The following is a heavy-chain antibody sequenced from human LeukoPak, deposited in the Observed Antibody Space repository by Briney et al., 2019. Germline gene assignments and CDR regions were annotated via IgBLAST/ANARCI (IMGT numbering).Heavy chain of an antibody. V-gene: IGHV1-2*02. J-gene: IGHJ4*02. D-gene: IGHD2-21*02. Sequence: ASVKVSCKASGYTFTGYYMHWVRQAPGQGLEWMGWINPNSGGTNYAQKFQGRVTMTRDTSISTAYMELSRLRSDDTAAYYCARGDVVVTAYDYWGQGTLVTVSS. CDR1: GYTFTGYY. CDR2: INPNSGGT. CDR3: ARGDVVVTAYDY.